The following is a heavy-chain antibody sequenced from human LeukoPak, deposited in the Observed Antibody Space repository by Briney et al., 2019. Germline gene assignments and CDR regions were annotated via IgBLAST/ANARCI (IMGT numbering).Heavy chain of an antibody. V-gene: IGHV3-21*01. CDR2: ISSSSSYI. Sequence: PGGSLRLPCAASGFTFSSYSMNWVRQAPGKGLEWVSSISSSSSYIYYADSVKGRFTISRDNAKNSLYLQMNSLRAEDTAVYYCATRGYDILTGYYPFDPWGQGTLVTVSS. CDR3: ATRGYDILTGYYPFDP. CDR1: GFTFSSYS. J-gene: IGHJ5*02. D-gene: IGHD3-9*01.